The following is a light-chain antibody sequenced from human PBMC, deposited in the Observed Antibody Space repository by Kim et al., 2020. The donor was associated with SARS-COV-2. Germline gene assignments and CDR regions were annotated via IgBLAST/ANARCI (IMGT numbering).Light chain of an antibody. CDR2: ANM. CDR1: DSRFDARDE. J-gene: IGLJ3*02. Sequence: QSVLTQPPSVSGTPGQTVTITCTATDSRFDARDEVHWYQQFPGAAPRFLISANMGRPTGLPDRISVSMSDTSASLVISDLHPDDEADYYCQSSDSGLGEVFGGGTQLTVL. V-gene: IGLV1-40*01. CDR3: QSSDSGLGEV.